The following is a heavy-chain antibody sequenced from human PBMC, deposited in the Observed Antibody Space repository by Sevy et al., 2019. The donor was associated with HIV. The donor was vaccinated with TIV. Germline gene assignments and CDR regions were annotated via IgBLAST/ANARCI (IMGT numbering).Heavy chain of an antibody. CDR1: GGSITSLY. CDR3: AGENAWGRGYS. D-gene: IGHD1-26*01. CDR2: IYYNGHI. V-gene: IGHV4-59*08. Sequence: SETLSLTCTVSGGSITSLYWNWIRQPPGKGLEWFANIYYNGHINYNPSLKSRVTLSLDTSKNQFCLRLCSVTAADTAMYYCAGENAWGRGYSWGQGTLVTVSS. J-gene: IGHJ4*02.